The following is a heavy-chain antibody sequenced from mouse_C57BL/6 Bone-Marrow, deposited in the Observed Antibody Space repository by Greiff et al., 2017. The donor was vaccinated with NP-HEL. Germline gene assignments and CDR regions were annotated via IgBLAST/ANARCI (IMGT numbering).Heavy chain of an antibody. V-gene: IGHV5-6*02. CDR1: GFTFSSYG. J-gene: IGHJ4*01. Sequence: DVKLQESGGDLVKPGGSLKLSCAASGFTFSSYGMSWVRQTPDKRLEWVATISSGGSYTYYPDSVKGRFTISRDNAKNTLYLQMSSLKSEDTAMYYCLTAQATSYYAMDYWGQGTSVTVSS. CDR3: LTAQATSYYAMDY. CDR2: ISSGGSYT. D-gene: IGHD3-2*02.